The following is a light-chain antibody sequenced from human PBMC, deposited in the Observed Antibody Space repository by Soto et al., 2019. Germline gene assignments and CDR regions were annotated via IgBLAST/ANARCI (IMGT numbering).Light chain of an antibody. CDR2: GAS. CDR3: QQYGRSPFT. CDR1: QSVSSNN. V-gene: IGKV3-20*01. J-gene: IGKJ3*01. Sequence: EIVLTQSPGTLSLSPGDRATLSCRASQSVSSNNLAWYQQRPGQAPRVVIYGASIRATGIPERFSGSGSGTDFTLTISRLEPEDFAVYYCQQYGRSPFTFGHGTKVDIK.